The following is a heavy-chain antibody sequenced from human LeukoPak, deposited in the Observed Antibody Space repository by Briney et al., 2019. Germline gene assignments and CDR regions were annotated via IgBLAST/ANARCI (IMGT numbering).Heavy chain of an antibody. V-gene: IGHV3-23*01. D-gene: IGHD2-2*01. CDR2: ISGSGGST. Sequence: PGGSLRLSCAASGFTFSSYAMSWVRQAPGKGLEWVSAISGSGGSTYYADSVEGRFTISRDSSKNTLYLQMNSLRAEDTAVYYCAKDQSGYCSSTSCWYDYWGQGTLVTVSS. CDR1: GFTFSSYA. CDR3: AKDQSGYCSSTSCWYDY. J-gene: IGHJ4*02.